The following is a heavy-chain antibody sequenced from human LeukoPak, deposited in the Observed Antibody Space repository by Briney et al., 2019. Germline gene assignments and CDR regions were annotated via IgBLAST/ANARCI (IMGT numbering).Heavy chain of an antibody. Sequence: GGSLRLSCAASGFTFSSYGMHWVRQAPGKGQEWVAVIWYDGSNKYYADSVKGRFTISRDNSKNTLYLQMNSLRAEDTAVYYCAKDKGLLWFGELSYYFDYWGQGTLVTVSS. CDR2: IWYDGSNK. V-gene: IGHV3-33*06. CDR3: AKDKGLLWFGELSYYFDY. CDR1: GFTFSSYG. J-gene: IGHJ4*02. D-gene: IGHD3-10*01.